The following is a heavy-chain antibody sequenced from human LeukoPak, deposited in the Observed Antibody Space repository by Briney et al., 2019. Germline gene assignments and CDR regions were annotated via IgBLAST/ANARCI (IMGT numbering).Heavy chain of an antibody. D-gene: IGHD1-26*01. Sequence: SVKVSCKASGGTFSSYAISWVRQAPGQGLEWMGGIIPIFGTANYAQKFQGRVTITADESTSTAYMELSSLRSEDTAVYYCARDLDQYSGRYGGFGHDFWGQGTLVTVSS. CDR1: GGTFSSYA. CDR3: ARDLDQYSGRYGGFGHDF. V-gene: IGHV1-69*13. CDR2: IIPIFGTA. J-gene: IGHJ4*02.